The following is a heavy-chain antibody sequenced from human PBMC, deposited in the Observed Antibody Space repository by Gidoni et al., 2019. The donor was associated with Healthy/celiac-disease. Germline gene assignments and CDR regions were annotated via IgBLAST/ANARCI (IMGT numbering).Heavy chain of an antibody. J-gene: IGHJ3*02. CDR1: GYSFTSYW. Sequence: EVQLVQSGAEVKKPVESLKISCKGSGYSFTSYWIAWVRQMPGKGLEWMGIIYPGDSDTRYSPSFQGQVTISADKSISTAYLQWSSLKASDTAMYYCARGRYCSGGSCYTDAFDIWGQGTMVTVSS. CDR2: IYPGDSDT. CDR3: ARGRYCSGGSCYTDAFDI. D-gene: IGHD2-15*01. V-gene: IGHV5-51*01.